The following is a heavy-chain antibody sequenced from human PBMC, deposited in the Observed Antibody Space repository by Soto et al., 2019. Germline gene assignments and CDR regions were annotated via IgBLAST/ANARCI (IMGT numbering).Heavy chain of an antibody. Sequence: EVQLVESGGGLIQPGGSLRLSCAASGFTVSSNYMSWVRQAPGKGLEWVSVIYSGGSTYYADSVKGRFTISRDNSKNTLYLQMNSLRAEDTAVYYCARGTLVYYYGMDVWGQGTTVTXSS. CDR1: GFTVSSNY. D-gene: IGHD6-13*01. J-gene: IGHJ6*02. CDR3: ARGTLVYYYGMDV. V-gene: IGHV3-53*01. CDR2: IYSGGST.